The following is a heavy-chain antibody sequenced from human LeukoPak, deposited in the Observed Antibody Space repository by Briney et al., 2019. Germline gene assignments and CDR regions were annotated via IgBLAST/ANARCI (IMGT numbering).Heavy chain of an antibody. D-gene: IGHD6-25*01. J-gene: IGHJ4*02. CDR3: ATSRTKAAAAQGTFDY. Sequence: GGSLRLSCAASGFTFSSYWMSWVRQAPGKGLEWVATIKQDGSEKYYVDSVKGRFTISRDNAKNSLYLQMNSLRAEDTAVYYCATSRTKAAAAQGTFDYWGQGTLVTVSS. CDR1: GFTFSSYW. V-gene: IGHV3-7*01. CDR2: IKQDGSEK.